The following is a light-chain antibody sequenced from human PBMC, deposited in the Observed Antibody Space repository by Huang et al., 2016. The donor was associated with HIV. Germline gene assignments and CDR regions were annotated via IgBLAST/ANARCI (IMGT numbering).Light chain of an antibody. CDR1: QTINNW. CDR2: KAS. Sequence: DIQMTQSPSTLSASVGDRVTITCRASQTINNWLAWYQQKPGKAPKLLIYKASSLESGVPSRFSGSGFGTEFTLTISSLQPDDFATYYCQQYNSYSTFGAGTKVEIK. CDR3: QQYNSYST. J-gene: IGKJ4*01. V-gene: IGKV1-5*03.